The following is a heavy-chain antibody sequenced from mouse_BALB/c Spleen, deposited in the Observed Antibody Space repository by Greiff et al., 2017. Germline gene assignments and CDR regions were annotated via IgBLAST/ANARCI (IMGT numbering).Heavy chain of an antibody. CDR1: GFTFTDYY. J-gene: IGHJ3*01. V-gene: IGHV7-3*02. CDR3: ARGYRYDAAWFAY. CDR2: IRNKANGYTT. Sequence: EVKLVESGGGLVQPGGSLRLSCATSGFTFTDYYMSWVRQPPGKALEWLGFIRNKANGYTTEYSASVKGRFTISRDNSQSILYLQMNTLRAEDSATYYCARGYRYDAAWFAYWGQGTLVTVSA. D-gene: IGHD2-14*01.